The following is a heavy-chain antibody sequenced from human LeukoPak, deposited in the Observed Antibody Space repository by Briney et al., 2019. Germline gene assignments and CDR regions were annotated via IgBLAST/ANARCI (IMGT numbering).Heavy chain of an antibody. V-gene: IGHV3-74*01. D-gene: IGHD7-27*01. CDR3: VLGMRNDYFDY. CDR2: INSDGSRT. CDR1: GFTFSTYW. J-gene: IGHJ4*02. Sequence: GGSLRLSCAASGFTFSTYWMHWVRQAPGKGLVWVSRINSDGSRTNYADSVKGRFTISRDNAKNTLFLQMNSLRAEDTAVYHCVLGMRNDYFDYWGQGTLVTVSS.